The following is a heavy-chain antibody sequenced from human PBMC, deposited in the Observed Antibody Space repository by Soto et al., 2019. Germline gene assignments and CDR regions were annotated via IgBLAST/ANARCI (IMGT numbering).Heavy chain of an antibody. CDR1: GFTFSSYS. CDR2: ISSSSSTI. J-gene: IGHJ4*02. Sequence: GGSLRLSCAASGFTFSSYSMNWVRQAPGKGLEWVSYISSSSSTIYYADSVKGRFTISRDNAKNSLYLQMNSLRAEDTAVYYCARASRYFDWLSLDYWGQGTLVTVSS. D-gene: IGHD3-9*01. CDR3: ARASRYFDWLSLDY. V-gene: IGHV3-48*01.